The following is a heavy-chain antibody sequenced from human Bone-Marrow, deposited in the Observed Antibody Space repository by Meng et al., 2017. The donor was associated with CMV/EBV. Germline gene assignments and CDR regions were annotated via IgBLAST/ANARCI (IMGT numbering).Heavy chain of an antibody. J-gene: IGHJ6*02. CDR2: IYYSGST. D-gene: IGHD4-11*01. CDR1: GGSISSYY. V-gene: IGHV4-59*12. CDR3: AKSLDSKQLDNYGMDV. Sequence: LRLSCTVSGGSISSYYWSWIRQPPGKGLEWIGYIYYSGSTNYNPSLKSRVTISVDTSKNQFSLKLSSVTAADTAVYYCAKSLDSKQLDNYGMDVWGQGTTVTVSS.